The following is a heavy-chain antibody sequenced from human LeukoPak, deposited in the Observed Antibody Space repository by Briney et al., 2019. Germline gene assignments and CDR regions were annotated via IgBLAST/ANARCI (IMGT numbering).Heavy chain of an antibody. V-gene: IGHV3-20*04. J-gene: IGHJ4*02. D-gene: IGHD1-1*01. CDR1: GFTFDDYA. CDR3: VRKLTGTTFFDY. Sequence: PGGSLRLSCAASGFTFDDYAMSWVRQAPGKGLEWVSGINWNGGSTGYADSVKGRFTISRDNAKNSLYLQMNSLRAEDTAVYYCVRKLTGTTFFDYWGQGTLVTVSS. CDR2: INWNGGST.